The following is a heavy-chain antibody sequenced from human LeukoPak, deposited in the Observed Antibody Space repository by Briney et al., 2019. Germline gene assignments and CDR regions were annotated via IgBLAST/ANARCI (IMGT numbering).Heavy chain of an antibody. D-gene: IGHD2-2*01. J-gene: IGHJ6*03. CDR1: GGSFSGYY. V-gene: IGHV4-34*01. CDR2: INHSGST. Sequence: SETLSLTCAVYGGSFSGYYWSWIRQPPGKGLEWIGEINHSGSTNYNPSLKSRVTISVDTSKNQFSLKLTSVTVADTAVYYCARQNCTLTSCYDYYHYHMDVWGKGTAVTISS. CDR3: ARQNCTLTSCYDYYHYHMDV.